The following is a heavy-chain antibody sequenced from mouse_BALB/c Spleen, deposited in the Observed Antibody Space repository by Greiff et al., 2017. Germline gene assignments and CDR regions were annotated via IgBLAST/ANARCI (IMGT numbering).Heavy chain of an antibody. CDR1: GFTFSSFG. Sequence: EVQLVESGGGLVQPGGSRKLSCAASGFTFSSFGMHWVRQAPEKGLEWVAYISSGSSTIYYADTVKGRFTISRDNPKNTLFLQMTSLRSEDTAMYYCARQYYGYAMDYWGQGTSVTVSS. J-gene: IGHJ4*01. CDR2: ISSGSSTI. D-gene: IGHD1-1*01. V-gene: IGHV5-17*02. CDR3: ARQYYGYAMDY.